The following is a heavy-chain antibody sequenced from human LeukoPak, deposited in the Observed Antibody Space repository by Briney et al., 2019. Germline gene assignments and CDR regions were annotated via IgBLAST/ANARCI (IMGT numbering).Heavy chain of an antibody. CDR1: GFTFSSYV. Sequence: GGSLRLSCAASGFTFSSYVMSWVRQAPGKGLEWVSFISGSGDITSYADSVKGRFTISRDNSRNTVYLQMSSLRAEDTAAYYCAKDLRESTSSDGYFDYWGQGTLVTVSS. CDR2: ISGSGDIT. J-gene: IGHJ4*02. D-gene: IGHD2-2*01. V-gene: IGHV3-23*01. CDR3: AKDLRESTSSDGYFDY.